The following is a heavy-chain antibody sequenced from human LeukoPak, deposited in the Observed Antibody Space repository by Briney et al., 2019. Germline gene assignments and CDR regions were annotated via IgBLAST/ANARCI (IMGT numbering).Heavy chain of an antibody. D-gene: IGHD2-21*02. CDR2: MRRDGNEI. CDR3: ARDPGAYCGGDCYLGQFDY. CDR1: GFTFSTYW. V-gene: IGHV3-7*03. Sequence: GGSLRLSCSASGFTFSTYWMSWVRQAPGKGLEWVANMRRDGNEIYYLDSVRGRFTISRDNAKNSLYLQMNSLRAEDTAVYYCARDPGAYCGGDCYLGQFDYWGQGTLVTVSS. J-gene: IGHJ4*02.